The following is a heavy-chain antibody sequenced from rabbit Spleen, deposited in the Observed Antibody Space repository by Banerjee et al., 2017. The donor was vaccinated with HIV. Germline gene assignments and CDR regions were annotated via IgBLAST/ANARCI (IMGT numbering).Heavy chain of an antibody. D-gene: IGHD4-1*01. CDR2: IYAAKGST. V-gene: IGHV1S7*01. Sequence: QQLEESGGGLVKPEGSLKLSCKASEIDFTKYYITWVRQAPGKGLEWIGIIYAAKGSTDYASWVNGRFTISSDNAQSTVDLKMASLTAADTATYFCARAIVPWLGLTRLDLWGQGTLVTVS. CDR3: ARAIVPWLGLTRLDL. J-gene: IGHJ3*01. CDR1: EIDFTKYY.